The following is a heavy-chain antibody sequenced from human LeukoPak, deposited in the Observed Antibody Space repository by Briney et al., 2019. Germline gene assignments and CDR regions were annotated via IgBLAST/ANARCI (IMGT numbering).Heavy chain of an antibody. D-gene: IGHD3-10*01. V-gene: IGHV4-38-2*02. Sequence: SETLSLTCTVSGYSISSGYYWGWIRQPPGKGLEWIGSIYHSGSTYYNPSLKSRVTISVDTSKNQFSLKLSSVTAADTAVYYCARQTGSGLFSLPGGQGTLVTVSS. CDR3: ARQTGSGLFSLP. CDR1: GYSISSGYY. CDR2: IYHSGST. J-gene: IGHJ4*02.